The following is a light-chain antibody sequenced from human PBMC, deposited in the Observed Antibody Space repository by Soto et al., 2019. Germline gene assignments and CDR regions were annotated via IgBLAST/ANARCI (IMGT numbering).Light chain of an antibody. CDR1: SSNIGNNY. CDR2: DNN. V-gene: IGLV1-51*01. J-gene: IGLJ2*01. CDR3: GAWDDSLNAVV. Sequence: QSVLTQPPSVSAAPGQKVTISCSGSSSNIGNNYVFWYQQLPETAPKLLIYDNNKRPSGIPDRFSGSKSGTSATLGITGLQTGDEADYYCGAWDDSLNAVVFGGGTKVTVL.